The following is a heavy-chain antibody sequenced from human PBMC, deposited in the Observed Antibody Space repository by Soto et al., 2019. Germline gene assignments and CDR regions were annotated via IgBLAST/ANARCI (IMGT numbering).Heavy chain of an antibody. Sequence: QLQLQESGPGLVKPSETLSLTCTVSGGSISSSSYYWGWIRQPPGKGLEWIGSIYYSGNTYYNPSLKSRVTISVDTAKNQFSLKLSSVTAADTAVYYCARQYYFGSGSHYNRPFDFWGQGTLVTVSS. CDR1: GGSISSSSYY. CDR3: ARQYYFGSGSHYNRPFDF. V-gene: IGHV4-39*01. J-gene: IGHJ4*02. D-gene: IGHD3-10*01. CDR2: IYYSGNT.